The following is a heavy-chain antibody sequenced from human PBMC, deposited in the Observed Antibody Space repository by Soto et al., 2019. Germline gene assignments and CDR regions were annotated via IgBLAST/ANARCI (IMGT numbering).Heavy chain of an antibody. V-gene: IGHV1-58*01. Sequence: SVKFSCKASGFTFTSSAVQWVRQARGQRLEWLGWIVVGSGNTKYAQKFQERVTLTRDMSTGTAYMELSSLRSEDTAVYYCAARLRYFDWRFDYWGQGTQVTVSS. CDR2: IVVGSGNT. J-gene: IGHJ4*02. D-gene: IGHD3-9*01. CDR3: AARLRYFDWRFDY. CDR1: GFTFTSSA.